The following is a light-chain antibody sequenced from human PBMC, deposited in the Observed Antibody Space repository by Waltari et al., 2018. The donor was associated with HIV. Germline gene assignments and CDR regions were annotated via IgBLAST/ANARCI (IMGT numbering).Light chain of an antibody. CDR3: QSYDSSLSVVV. J-gene: IGLJ2*01. V-gene: IGLV1-40*01. CDR2: GNT. CDR1: SPNIGAGSG. Sequence: QSVLTQPPSVSGAPGQRVTIPCTGSSPNIGAGSGVHWYQQLPGTAPKLLIYGNTNRPSGIPDRFSGSKSDTSASLAITGLQAEDEADYYCQSYDSSLSVVVFGGGTKLTVL.